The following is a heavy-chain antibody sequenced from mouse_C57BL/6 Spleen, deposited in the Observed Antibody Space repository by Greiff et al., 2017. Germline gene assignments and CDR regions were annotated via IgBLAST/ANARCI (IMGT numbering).Heavy chain of an antibody. V-gene: IGHV1-63*01. CDR1: GYTFTNYW. Sequence: QVQLKQSGAELVRPGTSVKMSCKASGYTFTNYWIGWAKQRPGHGLEWIGDIYPGGGYTNYNEKFKGKATLTADKSSSTAYMQFSSLTSEDSAIYYCARLRGQDYFDYWGQGTTLTVSS. CDR2: IYPGGGYT. CDR3: ARLRGQDYFDY. J-gene: IGHJ2*01.